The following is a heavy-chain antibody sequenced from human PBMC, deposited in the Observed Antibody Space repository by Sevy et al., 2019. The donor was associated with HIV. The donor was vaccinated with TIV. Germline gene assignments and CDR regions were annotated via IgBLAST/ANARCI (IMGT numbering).Heavy chain of an antibody. CDR3: ARGAGVDCSGSGCYLDFDY. Sequence: GGSLRLSCAASGFTFSSYSMNWVRQAPGKGLEWVSYISASSNYIYYADSLKGRFTNSRDNAKNSLYLQMNSLRADDTALYYCARGAGVDCSGSGCYLDFDYWGQGTLVTVSS. J-gene: IGHJ4*02. CDR2: ISASSNYI. CDR1: GFTFSSYS. D-gene: IGHD2-2*01. V-gene: IGHV3-21*01.